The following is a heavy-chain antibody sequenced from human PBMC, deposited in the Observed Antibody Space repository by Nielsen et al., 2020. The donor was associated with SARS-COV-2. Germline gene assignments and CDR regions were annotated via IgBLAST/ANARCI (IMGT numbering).Heavy chain of an antibody. J-gene: IGHJ6*02. CDR3: ARRLRWPDDYYYYGMDV. V-gene: IGHV3-48*02. CDR1: GFTFSSYS. CDR2: ISSSSSTI. Sequence: GESLKISCAASGFTFSSYSMNWVRQAPGKGLEWVSYISSSSSTIYYADSVKGRFTISRDNAKNSLYLQMNSLRDEDTAVYYCARRLRWPDDYYYYGMDVWGQGTTVTVSS. D-gene: IGHD4-23*01.